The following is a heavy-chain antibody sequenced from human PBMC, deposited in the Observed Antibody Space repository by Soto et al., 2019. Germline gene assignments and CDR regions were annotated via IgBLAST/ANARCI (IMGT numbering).Heavy chain of an antibody. D-gene: IGHD5-18*01. CDR1: GYTLTRYS. Sequence: ASVKVSCKASGYTLTRYSIHWVRQAPGQRLEWMGWINAGNGNTKFSQKFQGRVTITRDTSASTAYMELRGLRSEDTAVYYCARGRGYSYGRENGAFDIWGQGTMVTVSS. J-gene: IGHJ3*02. V-gene: IGHV1-3*01. CDR3: ARGRGYSYGRENGAFDI. CDR2: INAGNGNT.